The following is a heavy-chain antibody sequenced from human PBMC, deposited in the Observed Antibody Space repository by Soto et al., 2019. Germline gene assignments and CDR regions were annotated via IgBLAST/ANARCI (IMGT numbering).Heavy chain of an antibody. CDR1: GFSFTFYW. J-gene: IGHJ4*02. CDR2: IKQDGSDK. CDR3: ARTDTGSQGYFDS. V-gene: IGHV3-7*01. Sequence: PGGSLRLSCAASGFSFTFYWMSWVRQAPGKGLEWVANIKQDGSDKKYVDSVKGRFTISRDNMKNSLYLQMNSLRAEDTAMYYCARTDTGSQGYFDSWGEGTLVTVSS. D-gene: IGHD5-18*01.